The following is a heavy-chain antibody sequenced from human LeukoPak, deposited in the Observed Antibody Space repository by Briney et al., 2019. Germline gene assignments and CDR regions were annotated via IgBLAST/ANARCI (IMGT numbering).Heavy chain of an antibody. Sequence: PGGSLRLSCAASGFTFNNHDMHWVRQAPGKGLEWVAGISYDGRNKYYADSVKGRFTISRDNSKNTLYLQMNSLRAEDTAVYYCAKRYSGSYFDFRGGYYGMDVWGQGTTVTVSS. CDR1: GFTFNNHD. J-gene: IGHJ6*02. CDR3: AKRYSGSYFDFRGGYYGMDV. V-gene: IGHV3-30*18. CDR2: ISYDGRNK. D-gene: IGHD1-26*01.